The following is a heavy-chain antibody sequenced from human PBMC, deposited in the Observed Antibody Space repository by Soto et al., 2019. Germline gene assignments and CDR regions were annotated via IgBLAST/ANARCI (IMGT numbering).Heavy chain of an antibody. V-gene: IGHV2-5*02. Sequence: QITLKESGPTLVKPTQTLTLTCTFSGFSLNINGVGVAWIRQPPGKALEWLAHIYWDDDRRYSPSLKSRLTITKDTSRNQVVLTVTNMHPVDTATYYCARLKGGSYFAYWGQGTLVTVSS. J-gene: IGHJ4*02. D-gene: IGHD3-16*01. CDR1: GFSLNINGVG. CDR3: ARLKGGSYFAY. CDR2: IYWDDDR.